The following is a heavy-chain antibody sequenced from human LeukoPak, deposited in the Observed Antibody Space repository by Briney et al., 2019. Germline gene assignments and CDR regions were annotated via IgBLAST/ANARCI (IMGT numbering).Heavy chain of an antibody. Sequence: QPGGSLRLSCAASGFTFSSYAMSWVRQAPGKGLEWFSAISGSGGSTYYADSVKGRFTISRDNSKNTLYLQMNSLRAEDTAVYYCAKVLRYFDWLPGHWGQGTLVTVSS. V-gene: IGHV3-23*01. CDR3: AKVLRYFDWLPGH. CDR2: ISGSGGST. J-gene: IGHJ4*02. D-gene: IGHD3-9*01. CDR1: GFTFSSYA.